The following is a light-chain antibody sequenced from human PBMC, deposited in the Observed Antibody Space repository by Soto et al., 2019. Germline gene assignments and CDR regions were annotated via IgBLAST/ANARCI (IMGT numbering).Light chain of an antibody. CDR3: SAWDASLNGYV. Sequence: QSVLAQPPSASGTPGRRVTFSCSGSSSNIGSKTVNWYQQLPGTAPKLLIYSNYQRPSGVPDRFSGSKSGTSASLAISGLQSEDEADYYCSAWDASLNGYVFGTGTKVTVL. V-gene: IGLV1-44*01. CDR2: SNY. CDR1: SSNIGSKT. J-gene: IGLJ1*01.